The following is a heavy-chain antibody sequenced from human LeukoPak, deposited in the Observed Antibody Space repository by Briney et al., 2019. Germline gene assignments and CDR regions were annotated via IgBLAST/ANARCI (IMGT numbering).Heavy chain of an antibody. CDR1: GGSISSYY. CDR2: IYYSGST. J-gene: IGHJ4*02. CDR3: ARTAIAAAVSYFDY. D-gene: IGHD6-13*01. V-gene: IGHV4-59*01. Sequence: SETLSLTCTVSGGSISSYYWSWIRQPPGKGLEWIGYIYYSGSTNYNPSLKSRVTISVDTSKNQFSLKLSSVTAADTAVYYCARTAIAAAVSYFDYWAREPWSPSPQ.